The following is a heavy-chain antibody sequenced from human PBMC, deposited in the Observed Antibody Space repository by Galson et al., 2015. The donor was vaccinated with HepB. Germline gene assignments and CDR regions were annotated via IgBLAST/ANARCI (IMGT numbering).Heavy chain of an antibody. D-gene: IGHD3-22*01. V-gene: IGHV1-24*01. CDR2: FDPEDGET. CDR1: GYTFTGYY. Sequence: SVKVSCKASGYTFTGYYMHWVRQAPGKGLEWMGGFDPEDGETIYAQKFQGRVTMTEDTSTDTAYMELSSLRSEDTAVYYCATEPGTYYYDSSGYPTGAFDIWGQGTMVTVSS. J-gene: IGHJ3*02. CDR3: ATEPGTYYYDSSGYPTGAFDI.